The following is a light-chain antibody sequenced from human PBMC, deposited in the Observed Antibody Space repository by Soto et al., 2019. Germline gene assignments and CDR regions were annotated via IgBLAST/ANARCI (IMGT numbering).Light chain of an antibody. CDR3: QQYSSYRLT. CDR2: DAS. Sequence: DIQMTQSPSTLSASVGDRVTITCLASQSISGWLAWYQQKPGKAPKLLIHDASSLESGVPSRFSGSGSGTEFTLTISSLQPDDFATYYCQQYSSYRLTFGGGTKVEIK. V-gene: IGKV1-5*01. J-gene: IGKJ4*01. CDR1: QSISGW.